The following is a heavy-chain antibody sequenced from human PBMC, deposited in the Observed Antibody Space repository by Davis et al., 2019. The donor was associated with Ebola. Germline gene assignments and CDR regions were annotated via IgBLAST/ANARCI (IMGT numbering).Heavy chain of an antibody. D-gene: IGHD5-18*01. CDR1: GFTFDDYA. J-gene: IGHJ5*02. CDR3: AKDSLRYSAAYGGWLDP. CDR2: ISWNSDSA. V-gene: IGHV3-9*01. Sequence: GGSLRLPCVVSGFTFDDYAMHWVRQVPGKGLEWVSSISWNSDSAGYVDSVKGRFTISRDNAKNSLYLQMNGLRADDTALYYCAKDSLRYSAAYGGWLDPWGQGTLVTVSS.